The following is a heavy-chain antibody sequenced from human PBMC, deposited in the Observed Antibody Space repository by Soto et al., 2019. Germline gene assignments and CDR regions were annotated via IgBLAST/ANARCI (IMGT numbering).Heavy chain of an antibody. CDR3: ARERYQVISDGMDI. Sequence: ASVKVSCKASGYTFTDYYIHWVRAPPGQELEGMGWINPQTGCTSYAQKFQGRVTLSRHTSINTDYLELSKLPFDEADVYFCARERYQVISDGMDIWGQGTTVTVSS. V-gene: IGHV1-2*02. J-gene: IGHJ6*02. CDR2: INPQTGCT. D-gene: IGHD2-2*01. CDR1: GYTFTDYY.